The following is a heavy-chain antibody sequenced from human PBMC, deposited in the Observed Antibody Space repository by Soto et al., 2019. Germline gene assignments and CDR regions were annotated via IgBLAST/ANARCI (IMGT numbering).Heavy chain of an antibody. CDR3: ARDRRARSVTHGGMDV. J-gene: IGHJ6*02. V-gene: IGHV1-3*01. CDR1: GYTFTSYA. Sequence: ASVKVSCKASGYTFTSYAMHWVRQAPGQRLEWMGWINAGNGNTKYSQKFQGRVTITRDTSASTAYMELSSLRSEDTAVYYCARDRRARSVTHGGMDVWGQGTTVTVSS. CDR2: INAGNGNT. D-gene: IGHD6-6*01.